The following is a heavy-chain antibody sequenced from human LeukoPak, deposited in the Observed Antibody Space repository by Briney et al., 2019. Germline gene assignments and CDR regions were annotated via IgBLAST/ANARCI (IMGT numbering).Heavy chain of an antibody. CDR1: GGSISSYY. J-gene: IGHJ4*02. CDR2: IYYSGST. CDR3: ARSAYSSSWYPPPWE. V-gene: IGHV4-59*01. Sequence: SETLSLTCTVSGGSISSYYWSWIRQPPGKGLEWIGYIYYSGSTNYNPSLKSRVTISVDTSKNPFSLKLSSMTAAGTAVYYCARSAYSSSWYPPPWEWGQGTLVTVSS. D-gene: IGHD6-13*01.